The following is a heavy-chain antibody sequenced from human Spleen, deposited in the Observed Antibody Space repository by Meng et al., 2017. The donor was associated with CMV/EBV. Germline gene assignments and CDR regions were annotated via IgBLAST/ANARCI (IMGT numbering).Heavy chain of an antibody. J-gene: IGHJ5*02. CDR1: GGSISTSSYY. CDR2: IYYSGST. V-gene: IGHV4-39*07. D-gene: IGHD6-19*01. Sequence: SETLSLTCTVSGGSISTSSYYWGWIRQPPGKRLEWIGSIYYSGSTYYNPSLKSRVTISVDTSKNQFSLKLSSVTAADTAVYYCARVGSSGWYPFPMYRWFDPWGQGTLVTVSS. CDR3: ARVGSSGWYPFPMYRWFDP.